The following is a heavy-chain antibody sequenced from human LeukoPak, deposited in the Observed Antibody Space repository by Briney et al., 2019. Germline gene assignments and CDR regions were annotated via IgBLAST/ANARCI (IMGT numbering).Heavy chain of an antibody. Sequence: SETLSLTCTVFGVSVSSGSYYWSWIRQPPGKGLEWIGHVYYSGSTKYNPSLKSRVTISVDTSKNQFSLKLSSVTAADTALYYCAREALIVGAAFDYWGQGILVTVSS. J-gene: IGHJ4*02. CDR1: GVSVSSGSYY. CDR2: VYYSGST. D-gene: IGHD1-26*01. CDR3: AREALIVGAAFDY. V-gene: IGHV4-61*01.